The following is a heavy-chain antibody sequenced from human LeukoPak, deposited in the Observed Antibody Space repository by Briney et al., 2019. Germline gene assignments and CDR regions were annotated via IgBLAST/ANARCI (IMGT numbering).Heavy chain of an antibody. CDR1: GFTFSSYA. V-gene: IGHV3-23*01. CDR3: AKDSRVVVAARPDI. CDR2: ISGSGGST. Sequence: PGGSLRLSCAASGFTFSSYAMSWVRQAPGKGLEWVSAISGSGGSTYYADSVKGRSTISRDNSKNTLYLQMNSLRAEDTAVYYCAKDSRVVVAARPDIWGQGTMVTVSS. J-gene: IGHJ3*02. D-gene: IGHD2-15*01.